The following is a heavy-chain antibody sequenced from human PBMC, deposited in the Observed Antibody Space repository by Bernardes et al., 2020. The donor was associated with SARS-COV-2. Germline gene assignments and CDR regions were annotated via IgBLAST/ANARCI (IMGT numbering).Heavy chain of an antibody. Sequence: GGSLRLSCAASGFIFSDYYMSWIRQAPGKGLEWVSYISNSGSTKYYADSVKGRFTISRDNTKNSLYLQMNSLRAEDTAVYYCARGEGRWLQHPGDYWGQGTLVTVSS. D-gene: IGHD5-12*01. V-gene: IGHV3-11*01. CDR1: GFIFSDYY. CDR3: ARGEGRWLQHPGDY. J-gene: IGHJ4*02. CDR2: ISNSGSTK.